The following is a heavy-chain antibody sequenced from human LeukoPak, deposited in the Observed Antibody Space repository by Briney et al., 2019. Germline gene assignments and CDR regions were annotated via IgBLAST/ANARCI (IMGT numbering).Heavy chain of an antibody. CDR3: AKEPHILTGYYTDYFDS. CDR1: GFTFSNYA. D-gene: IGHD3-9*01. CDR2: ISGSGHTT. J-gene: IGHJ4*02. V-gene: IGHV3-23*01. Sequence: GGSLRLSCAASGFTFSNYAMSWVRRAPGKGLEWVSVISGSGHTTDYADSVKGRFTVSRDNSKNTLYLQMNSLRAEDTAVYFCAKEPHILTGYYTDYFDSWGQGTLVTVSS.